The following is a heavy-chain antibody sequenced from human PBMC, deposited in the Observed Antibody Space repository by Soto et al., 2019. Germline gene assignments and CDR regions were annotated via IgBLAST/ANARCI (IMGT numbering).Heavy chain of an antibody. CDR1: GGSISTVDYW. V-gene: IGHV4-30-4*01. Sequence: QVQLQESGPGLVKPSQTLSLTCTVSGGSISTVDYWWSWIRQSPDMGLEWIGHIYDGGRTYNNPSLESRFTMSVDTSKSQRSLTLSSVSAADTAGYYCARGPSGDKVDSWGQGTLVTVSS. D-gene: IGHD7-27*01. J-gene: IGHJ4*02. CDR3: ARGPSGDKVDS. CDR2: IYDGGRT.